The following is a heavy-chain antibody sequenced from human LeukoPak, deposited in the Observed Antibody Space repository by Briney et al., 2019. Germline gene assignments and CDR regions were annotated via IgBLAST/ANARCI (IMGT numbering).Heavy chain of an antibody. CDR1: GFTFGDYV. CDR3: TREGQSYGDFYYYYYMDV. Sequence: GGSLRLSCTGSGFTFGDYVMSWVRQAPGKGLEWVGFIRSKAYGGTTEYAASVKGRFTISRDDSKSIAYLQMNSLKTEDTAVYYCTREGQSYGDFYYYYYMDVWGKGTTVTISS. J-gene: IGHJ6*03. V-gene: IGHV3-49*04. D-gene: IGHD4-17*01. CDR2: IRSKAYGGTT.